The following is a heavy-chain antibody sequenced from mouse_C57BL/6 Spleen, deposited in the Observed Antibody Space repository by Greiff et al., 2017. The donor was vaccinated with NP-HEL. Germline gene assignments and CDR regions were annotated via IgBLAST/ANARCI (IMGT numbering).Heavy chain of an antibody. V-gene: IGHV5-12*01. CDR2: ISNGGGST. CDR3: ARRGHYYGSSWYFDV. Sequence: EVQGVESGGGLVQPGGSLKLSCAASGFTFSDYYMYWVRQTPEKRLEWVAYISNGGGSTYYPDTVKGRFTISRDNAKNTLYLQMSRLKSEDTAMYYCARRGHYYGSSWYFDVWGTGTTVTVSS. CDR1: GFTFSDYY. D-gene: IGHD1-1*01. J-gene: IGHJ1*03.